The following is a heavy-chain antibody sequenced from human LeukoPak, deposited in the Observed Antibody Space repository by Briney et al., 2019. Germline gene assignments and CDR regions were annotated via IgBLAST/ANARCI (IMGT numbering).Heavy chain of an antibody. Sequence: GESLKISCKGSGYISTSYWIAWVRQLPGKGLEWMGIIYPVDSYIIYNPSFQGQATISAERSISTAYLQWSSLKASDTVMYYCARLGKIAASVNFWGQGTLVTVSS. D-gene: IGHD6-13*01. CDR3: ARLGKIAASVNF. CDR2: IYPVDSYI. V-gene: IGHV5-51*01. CDR1: GYISTSYW. J-gene: IGHJ4*02.